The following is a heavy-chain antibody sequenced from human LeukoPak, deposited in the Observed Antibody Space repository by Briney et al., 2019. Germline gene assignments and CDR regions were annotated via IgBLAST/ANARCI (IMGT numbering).Heavy chain of an antibody. Sequence: GGSLRLSCAASGFTFSSYAMHWVRQAPGKGLEYVSTISSNGGSTYYANSVKGRFTISRDNSKNTQYLQMGSLRAEDMAVYYCAREAWDLTGRAPVIWGQGTLVTVSS. J-gene: IGHJ4*02. CDR3: AREAWDLTGRAPVI. D-gene: IGHD1-14*01. CDR2: ISSNGGST. CDR1: GFTFSSYA. V-gene: IGHV3-64*01.